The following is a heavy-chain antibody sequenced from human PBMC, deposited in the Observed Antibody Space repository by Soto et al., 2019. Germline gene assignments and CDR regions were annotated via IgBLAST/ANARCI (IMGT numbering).Heavy chain of an antibody. V-gene: IGHV1-69*01. CDR3: ARGVAANSYYYYGMDV. J-gene: IGHJ6*02. CDR1: GGTFSSYA. D-gene: IGHD2-15*01. CDR2: IIPIFGTA. Sequence: QVQLVQSGAEVKKPGSSVKVSCKASGGTFSSYAISWVRQAPGQGLEWMGGIIPIFGTANYAQKFQGRVTISAEQFPGNSHKEVGSLGSEGTGGEYCARGVAANSYYYYGMDVWGQGTTVTVSS.